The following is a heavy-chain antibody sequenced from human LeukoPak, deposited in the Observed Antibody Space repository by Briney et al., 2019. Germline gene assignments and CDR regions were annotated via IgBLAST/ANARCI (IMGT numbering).Heavy chain of an antibody. CDR2: TNHAGTA. CDR3: ARKEADAFDI. J-gene: IGHJ3*02. V-gene: IGHV4-34*01. CDR1: GGSFTYYY. Sequence: PSETLSLTCALYGGSFTYYYWAWIRQPPGKGLEWIGETNHAGTADYNPSLKSRVTISVDTSKNQFSLKLNSVTPADTAVYYCARKEADAFDIWGQGTMVTVSS.